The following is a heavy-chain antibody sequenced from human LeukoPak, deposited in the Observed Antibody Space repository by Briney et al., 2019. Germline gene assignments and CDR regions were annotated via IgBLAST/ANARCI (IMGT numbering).Heavy chain of an antibody. V-gene: IGHV3-30-3*01. Sequence: GGSLRLSCAASGFTFSSYAMHWVRQAPGKGLEWVAVISYDGSNKYYADSVKGRFTISRDNAKNSLYLQMNSLRAEDTAVYYCARERRPGPLRFLEWQPHDAFDIWGQGTMVTVSS. D-gene: IGHD3-3*01. CDR2: ISYDGSNK. J-gene: IGHJ3*02. CDR3: ARERRPGPLRFLEWQPHDAFDI. CDR1: GFTFSSYA.